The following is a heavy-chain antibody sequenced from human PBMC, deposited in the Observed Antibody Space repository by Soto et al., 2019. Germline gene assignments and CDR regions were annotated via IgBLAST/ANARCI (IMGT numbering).Heavy chain of an antibody. Sequence: PSETLSVTCTVSGGSISSYYWSWIRQPPGKGLEWIGYIYYSGSTNYNPSLKSRVTISVDTSKNQFSLKLSSVTAADTAVYYCARDEGKGTQAWGQGTLVTVSS. CDR1: GGSISSYY. D-gene: IGHD1-1*01. V-gene: IGHV4-59*01. CDR3: ARDEGKGTQA. CDR2: IYYSGST. J-gene: IGHJ5*02.